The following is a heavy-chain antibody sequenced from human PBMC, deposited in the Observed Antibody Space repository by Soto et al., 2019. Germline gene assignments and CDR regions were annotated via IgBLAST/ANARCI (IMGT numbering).Heavy chain of an antibody. CDR3: ARVSAYGSGLRGAFDI. V-gene: IGHV1-69*06. CDR1: GGTFSSYA. J-gene: IGHJ3*02. Sequence: QVQLVQSGAEVKKPGSSVKVSCKASGGTFSSYAISWVRQAPGQGLERMGGIIPIFGTANYAQKFQGRVTITADKSTSTAYKELSSLRSEDTAVYYCARVSAYGSGLRGAFDIWGQGTMVTVSS. D-gene: IGHD3-10*01. CDR2: IIPIFGTA.